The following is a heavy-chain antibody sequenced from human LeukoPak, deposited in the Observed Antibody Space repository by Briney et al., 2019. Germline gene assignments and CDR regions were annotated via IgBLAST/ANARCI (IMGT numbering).Heavy chain of an antibody. V-gene: IGHV1-46*01. CDR3: ARESRCSGGSCYRFFDY. CDR1: GYTFTSYY. Sequence: ASVKVSCKASGYTFTSYYMHWVRQAPGQGLEWMGIINPSGGSTSYAQKFQGRVTMTRDMSTSTVYMELSSLRSEDTAVYYCARESRCSGGSCYRFFDYWGQGTLVTVSS. D-gene: IGHD2-15*01. J-gene: IGHJ4*02. CDR2: INPSGGST.